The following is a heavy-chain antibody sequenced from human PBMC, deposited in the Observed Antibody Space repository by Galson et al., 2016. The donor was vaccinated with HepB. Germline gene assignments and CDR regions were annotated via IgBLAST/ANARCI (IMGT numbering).Heavy chain of an antibody. J-gene: IGHJ4*02. CDR1: ELSFSSNS. V-gene: IGHV3-48*02. Sequence: SLRLSCAASELSFSSNSMNWVRQAPGKGLEWVSYISSSSAIYYADSVKGRFTISRDNAKKSLYLQMSSLRDDDTAVYYCAREVGGLRVGCTWMGFYFDNWGQGTLFTFSS. D-gene: IGHD1-26*01. CDR3: AREVGGLRVGCTWMGFYFDN. CDR2: ISSSSAI.